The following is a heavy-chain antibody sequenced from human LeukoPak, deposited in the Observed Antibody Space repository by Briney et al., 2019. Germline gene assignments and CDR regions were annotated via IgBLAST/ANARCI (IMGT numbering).Heavy chain of an antibody. CDR1: GYSFANYW. CDR2: MFPGDSDP. J-gene: IGHJ4*02. D-gene: IGHD5-24*01. V-gene: IGHV5-51*01. Sequence: GESLKISCKGSGYSFANYWIGWVRQMPGKGLEWMGIMFPGDSDPRYSPSFQGQVTISVDKSVSTAYLQWNSLKASDTAMYYCARLYGRRRDGYNYFDYWGQGTLVTVSS. CDR3: ARLYGRRRDGYNYFDY.